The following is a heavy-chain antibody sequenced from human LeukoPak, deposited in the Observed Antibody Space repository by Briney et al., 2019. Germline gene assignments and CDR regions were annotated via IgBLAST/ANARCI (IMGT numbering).Heavy chain of an antibody. D-gene: IGHD5-18*01. J-gene: IGHJ6*03. CDR2: ISYDGSNP. Sequence: GGSLRLSCAASGFTFSDSGMHWVRQSPDKGLEWLAAISYDGSNPYYADSVKGRLIISRDNSKNTLFLQMNSLRTEDTAVYYCAKVGPGYTFNFFYMDVWGKGTTVIVSS. CDR3: AKVGPGYTFNFFYMDV. CDR1: GFTFSDSG. V-gene: IGHV3-30*18.